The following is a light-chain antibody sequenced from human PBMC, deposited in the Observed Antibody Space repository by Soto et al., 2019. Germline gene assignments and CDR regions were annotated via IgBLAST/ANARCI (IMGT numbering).Light chain of an antibody. V-gene: IGLV2-8*01. Sequence: QFASTQPPSPFGAPGQSVTLPCPGTSRDVGAYDFVSWYQQHPGEAPKLMIYEVTKRPSGVPDRFSGSKSGNTASLTVSGLQTEDEADYYCSSFAKSNNFVFGTGTKVTVL. J-gene: IGLJ1*01. CDR1: SRDVGAYDF. CDR2: EVT. CDR3: SSFAKSNNFV.